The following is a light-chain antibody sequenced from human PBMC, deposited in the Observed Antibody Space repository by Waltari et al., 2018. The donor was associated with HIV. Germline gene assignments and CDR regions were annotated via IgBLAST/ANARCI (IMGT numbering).Light chain of an antibody. J-gene: IGLJ2*01. CDR1: SSNIGAGFD. V-gene: IGLV1-40*01. CDR3: QSYDSSLSAL. Sequence: HSVLTQPPSVSGAPGQRVTISCTGSSSNIGAGFDVPWYQHLPGTAPKLLIYSNSNRPSGVPDRFSGSKSGTSASLAITGLQAEDEADYYCQSYDSSLSALFGGGTKLTVL. CDR2: SNS.